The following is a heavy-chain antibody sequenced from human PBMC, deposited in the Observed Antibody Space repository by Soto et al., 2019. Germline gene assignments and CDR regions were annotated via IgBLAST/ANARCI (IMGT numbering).Heavy chain of an antibody. CDR2: MSASGSYI. V-gene: IGHV3-21*01. Sequence: EVQLVESGGGLVKPGGSLRLSCGASEFTFSSYTMHWVRQAPGKGLEWVSLMSASGSYIYYADSVKGRFTISRDNTKNSLYLQMNSLRAEDTAVYYCARERGWYAHDYWGQGTLVTVSS. D-gene: IGHD6-19*01. J-gene: IGHJ4*02. CDR3: ARERGWYAHDY. CDR1: EFTFSSYT.